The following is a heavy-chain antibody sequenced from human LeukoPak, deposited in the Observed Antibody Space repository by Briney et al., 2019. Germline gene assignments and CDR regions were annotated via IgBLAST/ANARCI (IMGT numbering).Heavy chain of an antibody. J-gene: IGHJ4*02. Sequence: GGSLRLSCAASGFTFSSYWMSWVRQAPGKGLEWVANIKQDGSEKYYVDSVKGRFTISRDNAKNSLYLQMNSLRAEDTAVYYCARDTPLLVYYGSGPSDYWGQGTLVTVSS. CDR2: IKQDGSEK. V-gene: IGHV3-7*01. CDR1: GFTFSSYW. CDR3: ARDTPLLVYYGSGPSDY. D-gene: IGHD3-10*01.